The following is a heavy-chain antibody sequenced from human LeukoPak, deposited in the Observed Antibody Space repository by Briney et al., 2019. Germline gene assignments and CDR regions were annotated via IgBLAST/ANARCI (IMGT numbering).Heavy chain of an antibody. Sequence: GESLKISCKGSGYSFTSYWIGWVRQMPGQGLEWMGIIYSGDSDTRYSPPFQGQVTISADKSISTAYLQWSSLKASDTAMYYCARHGAESYCSSTSCYTLDYWGQGTLVTVSS. CDR2: IYSGDSDT. CDR1: GYSFTSYW. V-gene: IGHV5-51*01. D-gene: IGHD2-2*02. J-gene: IGHJ4*02. CDR3: ARHGAESYCSSTSCYTLDY.